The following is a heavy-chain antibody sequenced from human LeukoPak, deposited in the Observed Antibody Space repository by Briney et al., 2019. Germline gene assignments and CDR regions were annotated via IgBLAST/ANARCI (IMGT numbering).Heavy chain of an antibody. Sequence: SETLSLTCTVSGASIGTSPYYWGWVRQSPGKGLEWIGSVYYSGSTYYSPSLKSRVTISVDTSKNQFSLKLSSVTAADTAVYYCARATYDILTGYHYYFDYWGQGTLVTVSS. CDR3: ARATYDILTGYHYYFDY. J-gene: IGHJ4*02. D-gene: IGHD3-9*01. CDR1: GASIGTSPYY. V-gene: IGHV4-39*01. CDR2: VYYSGST.